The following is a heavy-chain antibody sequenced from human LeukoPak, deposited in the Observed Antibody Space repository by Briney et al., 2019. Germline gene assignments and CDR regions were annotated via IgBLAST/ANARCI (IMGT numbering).Heavy chain of an antibody. CDR2: ISWNSGSI. D-gene: IGHD6-13*01. Sequence: PGGSLRLSCAASGFTFDDYAMHWVRQAPGKGLEWVSGISWNSGSIGYADSVKGRFTISRDNAKNSLYLQMNSLRAEDTALYYCAKDGIAAADGGRYFDYWGQGTLVTVSS. J-gene: IGHJ4*02. CDR1: GFTFDDYA. CDR3: AKDGIAAADGGRYFDY. V-gene: IGHV3-9*01.